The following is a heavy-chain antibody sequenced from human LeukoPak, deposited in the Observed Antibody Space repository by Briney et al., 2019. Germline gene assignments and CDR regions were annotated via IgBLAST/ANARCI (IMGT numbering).Heavy chain of an antibody. CDR2: TYYRSKWYN. J-gene: IGHJ6*04. D-gene: IGHD5-12*01. CDR1: GDSVSSNSAA. V-gene: IGHV6-1*01. Sequence: SQTLSLTCAISGDSVSSNSAAWNWIRQSPSRGLEWLGRTYYRSKWYNDYAVSVKSRITINPDTSKNQFSLQLNSETPEDTAVYYCARDRARGYSGYVSFYYYGMDVWGKGTTVTVSS. CDR3: ARDRARGYSGYVSFYYYGMDV.